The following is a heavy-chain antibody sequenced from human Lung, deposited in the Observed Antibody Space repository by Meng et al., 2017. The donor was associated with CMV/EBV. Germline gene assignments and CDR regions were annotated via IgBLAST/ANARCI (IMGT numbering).Heavy chain of an antibody. CDR3: TSLVIAILGGLCFDP. Sequence: GGSLRLSFPSSFVTFGGCAMSWVRKAQGKGLEWVGFIRSKAYGGTTEYAASVKGRFTISRDDSKSIAYLQLNSLTTEDTAVYYCTSLVIAILGGLCFDPWGQGTLVTVSS. J-gene: IGHJ5*02. V-gene: IGHV3-49*04. D-gene: IGHD2-21*01. CDR1: FVTFGGCA. CDR2: IRSKAYGGTT.